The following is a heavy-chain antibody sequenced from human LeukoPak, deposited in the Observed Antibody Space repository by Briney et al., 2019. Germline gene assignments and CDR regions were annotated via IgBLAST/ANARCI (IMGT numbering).Heavy chain of an antibody. J-gene: IGHJ4*02. V-gene: IGHV4-59*01. CDR3: ARSSGWSFFDC. CDR1: GGSISSYY. D-gene: IGHD6-19*01. CDR2: INYCGNT. Sequence: KPSETLSLTCTVSGGSISSYYWSWIRQTPGKGLEWIGCINYCGNTDYSPSLKSRLTISVDTSKNQFSLRLRSVTAADTAVYYCARSSGWSFFDCWGQGSLVTVSS.